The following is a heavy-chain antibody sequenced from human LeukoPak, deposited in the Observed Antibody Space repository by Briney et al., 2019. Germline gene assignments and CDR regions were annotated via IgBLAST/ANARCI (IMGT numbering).Heavy chain of an antibody. CDR2: IWYDGSNK. Sequence: PGGSLRLSCAASGFTFSTYGMHWVRQAPDKGLEWVACIWYDGSNKDYADSVKGRFTISRDNSKNTLYLQMNSLRAEDTAVYYCALTVYGSGSYWDYWGQGTLVTVSS. J-gene: IGHJ4*02. D-gene: IGHD3-10*01. V-gene: IGHV3-30*02. CDR1: GFTFSTYG. CDR3: ALTVYGSGSYWDY.